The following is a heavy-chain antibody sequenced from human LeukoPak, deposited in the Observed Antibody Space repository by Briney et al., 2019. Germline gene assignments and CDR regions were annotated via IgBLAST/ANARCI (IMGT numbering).Heavy chain of an antibody. Sequence: GGSLRLSCAASGFTVSSNYMSWVRQAPGKGLEWVSVIYSGDNTYYADSVKGRFTISRDNSKNTLYLQMNSLRAEDTAVYYCAKARGYSYGSLLGDYWGQGTLVTVSS. CDR2: IYSGDNT. D-gene: IGHD5-18*01. J-gene: IGHJ4*02. CDR3: AKARGYSYGSLLGDY. CDR1: GFTVSSNY. V-gene: IGHV3-53*01.